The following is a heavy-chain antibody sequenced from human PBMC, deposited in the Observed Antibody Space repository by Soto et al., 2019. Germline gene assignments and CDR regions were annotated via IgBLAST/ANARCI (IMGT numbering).Heavy chain of an antibody. V-gene: IGHV4-39*01. D-gene: IGHD4-17*01. Sequence: SETLSLTCTVSGGSISGSSYYWGWIRQPPGKGLECIGSVHYSGSTDYNPSLKSRVTISVDTSKNQFSLKLSSVTAADTAVYFCASFSGATYADYGGGIKYWGQGTLVTVSS. CDR3: ASFSGATYADYGGGIKY. CDR2: VHYSGST. CDR1: GGSISGSSYY. J-gene: IGHJ4*02.